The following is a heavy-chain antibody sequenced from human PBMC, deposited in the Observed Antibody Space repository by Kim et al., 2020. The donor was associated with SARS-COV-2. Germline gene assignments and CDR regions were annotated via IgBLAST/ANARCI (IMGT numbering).Heavy chain of an antibody. J-gene: IGHJ6*02. V-gene: IGHV1-2*04. CDR3: ARDGGYDSSGYYHYYYYGMDV. CDR2: INPNSGGT. CDR1: GYTFTGYY. Sequence: ASVKVSCKASGYTFTGYYMHWVRQAPGQGLEWMGWINPNSGGTNYAQKFQGWVTMTRDTSISTAYMELSRLRSDDTAVYHCARDGGYDSSGYYHYYYYGMDVWGQGTTVTVSS. D-gene: IGHD3-22*01.